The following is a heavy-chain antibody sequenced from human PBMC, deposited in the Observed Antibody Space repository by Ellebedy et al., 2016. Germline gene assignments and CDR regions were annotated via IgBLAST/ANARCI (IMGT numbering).Heavy chain of an antibody. D-gene: IGHD5-18*01. CDR1: GFTFSNAW. J-gene: IGHJ4*02. Sequence: GESLKISCAASGFTFSNAWMNWVRQAPGKGLEWVGRIKSKTDDGAADYAAPVKGRFTISRDDSKNTLYLQMNSLKTEDTAVYFCTTVYRYNYDSVWGQGTLVTVSS. CDR3: TTVYRYNYDSV. CDR2: IKSKTDDGAA. V-gene: IGHV3-15*01.